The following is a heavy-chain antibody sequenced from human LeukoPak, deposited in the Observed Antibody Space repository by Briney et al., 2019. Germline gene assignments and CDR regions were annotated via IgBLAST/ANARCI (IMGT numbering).Heavy chain of an antibody. Sequence: GRSLRLSCAASGFTFSSYGIHWVRQAPGKGLEWAAVISYDGSNKYYADSVKGRFTISRDNSKNTLYLQMNSLRAEDTAVYYCAKEGRGAVADWGQGTLVTVSS. J-gene: IGHJ4*02. D-gene: IGHD6-19*01. V-gene: IGHV3-30*18. CDR2: ISYDGSNK. CDR3: AKEGRGAVAD. CDR1: GFTFSSYG.